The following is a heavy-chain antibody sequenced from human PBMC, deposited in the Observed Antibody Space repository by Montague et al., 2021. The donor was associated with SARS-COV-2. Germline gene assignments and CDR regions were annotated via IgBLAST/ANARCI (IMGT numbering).Heavy chain of an antibody. J-gene: IGHJ4*02. CDR3: ASPGGYCTGGSCYYVY. CDR1: GGSISTYY. Sequence: SETLPLTCSVSGGSISTYYWSWIRQPPGKGLEWIGYIYYSGSTNYNPSLKSRVTISIDTSKNQFSLELSSVTAADMAVYYCASPGGYCTGGSCYYVYWGQGTLVTVSS. D-gene: IGHD2-15*01. CDR2: IYYSGST. V-gene: IGHV4-59*01.